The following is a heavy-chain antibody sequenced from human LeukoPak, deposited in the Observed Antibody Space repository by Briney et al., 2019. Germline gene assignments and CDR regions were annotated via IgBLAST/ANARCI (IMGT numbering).Heavy chain of an antibody. CDR2: ISSTGGST. Sequence: TGGSLRLSCAASGFTFDSYALHWVRQAPGKGLEYVSGISSTGGSTTFANSVKDRFTISRDDSKNTLYLQMVSLRVEDMAVYYCARGSGTHYYHYSMDVWGQGTTVIVSS. CDR1: GFTFDSYA. J-gene: IGHJ6*02. D-gene: IGHD3-10*01. V-gene: IGHV3-64*01. CDR3: ARGSGTHYYHYSMDV.